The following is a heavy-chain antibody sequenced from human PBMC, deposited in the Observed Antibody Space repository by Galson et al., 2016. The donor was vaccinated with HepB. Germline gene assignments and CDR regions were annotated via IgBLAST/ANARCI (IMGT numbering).Heavy chain of an antibody. J-gene: IGHJ3*02. V-gene: IGHV1-18*01. CDR2: ISAYNGNT. CDR1: GYTFTSYG. CDR3: ARDHGEYYYDSSGSAFDI. D-gene: IGHD3-22*01. Sequence: SVKVSCKASGYTFTSYGISWVRQAPGQGLEWMGWISAYNGNTNYAQKLQGRVTMTTDTSTSTAYMDLRSLRSDDTAVYYCARDHGEYYYDSSGSAFDIWGQGTMVTVSS.